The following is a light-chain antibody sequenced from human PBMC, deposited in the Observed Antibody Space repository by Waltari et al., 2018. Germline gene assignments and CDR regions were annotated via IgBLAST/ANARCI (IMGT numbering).Light chain of an antibody. CDR2: TAS. J-gene: IGKJ3*01. CDR3: QKYDSAPFA. CDR1: QGSSNY. V-gene: IGKV1-27*01. Sequence: DIQLSQSTSSLSASVGDRVTITCRASQGSSNYLAWYQQKPGTVPKLLISTASNLQSGVPSRFSGSGSATDFTLTISSLQPEDVATYYCQKYDSAPFAFGPGTRVDIK.